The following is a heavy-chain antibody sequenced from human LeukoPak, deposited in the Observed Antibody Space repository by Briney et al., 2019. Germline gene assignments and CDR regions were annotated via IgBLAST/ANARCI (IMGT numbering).Heavy chain of an antibody. D-gene: IGHD4-17*01. CDR1: GFTFSSYG. Sequence: GGSLRLSCAASGFTFSSYGMHWVRQAPGKGLEWVAVISYDGSNKYYADSVKGRFTISRDNSKNTLYLQMNSLRAEDTAVYYCAKDLHYGDYYFDYWCQGTLVTVSS. J-gene: IGHJ4*02. CDR2: ISYDGSNK. CDR3: AKDLHYGDYYFDY. V-gene: IGHV3-30*18.